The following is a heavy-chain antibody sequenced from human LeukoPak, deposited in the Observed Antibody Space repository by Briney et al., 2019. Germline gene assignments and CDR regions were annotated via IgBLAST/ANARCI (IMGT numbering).Heavy chain of an antibody. D-gene: IGHD2-2*01. Sequence: GASVKVSCKASGYTFTSYYMHWVRQAPGQGLERMGIINPSGGSTSYAQKFQGRVTMTRDTSTSTVYMELSSLRSEDTAVYYCARVGGYCSSTSCSIDYWGQGTLVTVSS. V-gene: IGHV1-46*01. CDR2: INPSGGST. CDR3: ARVGGYCSSTSCSIDY. J-gene: IGHJ4*02. CDR1: GYTFTSYY.